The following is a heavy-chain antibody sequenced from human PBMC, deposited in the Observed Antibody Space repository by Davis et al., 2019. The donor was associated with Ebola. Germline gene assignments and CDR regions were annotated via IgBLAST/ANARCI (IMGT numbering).Heavy chain of an antibody. CDR2: ISAYNGNT. CDR3: ARVRHYYDSSGYYPDAFDI. CDR1: GYTFTSYG. D-gene: IGHD3-22*01. J-gene: IGHJ3*02. V-gene: IGHV1-18*01. Sequence: ASVKVSCKASGYTFTSYGISWVRQAPGQGLEWMGWISAYNGNTNYAQKLQGRVTMTTDTSTSTAYMELRRLRSDDTAVYYCARVRHYYDSSGYYPDAFDIWGQGTMVTVSS.